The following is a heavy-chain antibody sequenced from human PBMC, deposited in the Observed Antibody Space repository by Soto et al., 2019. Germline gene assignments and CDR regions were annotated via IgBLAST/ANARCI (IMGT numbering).Heavy chain of an antibody. CDR2: MNPNSGNT. CDR1: GYTSTSYD. Sequence: QVQLVQSGAEVKKPGASVKDSCKASGYTSTSYDINWVRQATGQGLEWMGWMNPNSGNTGYAQKFQGRATRTRNTSISTAYMELSSLRSEDTAVYYCARWPDGYYYYGMDVWGQGTTVTVSS. CDR3: ARWPDGYYYYGMDV. V-gene: IGHV1-8*01. J-gene: IGHJ6*02.